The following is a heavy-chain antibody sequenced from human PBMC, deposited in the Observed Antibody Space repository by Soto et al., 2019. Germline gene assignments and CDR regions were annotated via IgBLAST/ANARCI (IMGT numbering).Heavy chain of an antibody. V-gene: IGHV4-61*08. CDR3: ARRKIMITFGGPGHYYMDV. J-gene: IGHJ6*03. CDR2: IYYSGST. Sequence: PSETLSLTCTVSGGSISSGGYYWSWIRQHPGKGLEWIGYIYYSGSTNYNPSLKSRVTISVDTSKNQFSLKLSSVTVADTAVYYCARRKIMITFGGPGHYYMDVWGKGTTVTVSS. D-gene: IGHD3-16*01. CDR1: GGSISSGGYY.